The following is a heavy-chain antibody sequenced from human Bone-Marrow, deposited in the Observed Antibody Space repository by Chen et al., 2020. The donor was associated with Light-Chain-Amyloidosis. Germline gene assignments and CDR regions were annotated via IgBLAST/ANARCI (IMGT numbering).Heavy chain of an antibody. J-gene: IGHJ5*02. D-gene: IGHD3-10*01. V-gene: IGHV3-23*01. CDR3: AKSRWPLGWFAP. CDR1: GCTYSDFA. CDR2: ISGIGRNT. Sequence: EVHLLESGGNLVRPGGSLRLSCTASGCTYSDFAMTWVRQSPGGRLEWVSTISGIGRNTRFSPAVKGRFPISRDKSQNTLYLQLSSLRADDTAVYYCAKSRWPLGWFAPWGQGTLVPSPQ.